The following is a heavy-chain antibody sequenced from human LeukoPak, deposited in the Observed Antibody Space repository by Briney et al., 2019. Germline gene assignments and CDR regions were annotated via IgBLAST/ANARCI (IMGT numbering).Heavy chain of an antibody. CDR2: ICYSGST. J-gene: IGHJ4*02. CDR3: ASADCSRTICYPFDR. D-gene: IGHD2-2*01. V-gene: IGHV4-39*07. Sequence: SETLSLTCTVSGGSISSSNYYWGWIRQPPGKGLEWNGSICYSGSTYYIPSLKSRVTISVHTSKNQFSLNLSSVTAADTAVYYCASADCSRTICYPFDRWGQGTLVSVSS. CDR1: GGSISSSNYY.